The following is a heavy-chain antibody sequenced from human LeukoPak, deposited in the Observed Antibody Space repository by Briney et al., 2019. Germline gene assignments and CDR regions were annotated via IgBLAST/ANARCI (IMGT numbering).Heavy chain of an antibody. CDR2: IRSKANSYAT. V-gene: IGHV3-73*01. Sequence: GGSLRLSCAASGFTFSGSAMHWVRQASGKGLEWVGRIRSKANSYATAYAASVKGRFTISRYDSKNTAYLQMNSLKTEDTAVYYCTRHCSGGSCYHHDAFDIWGQGTMVTVSS. J-gene: IGHJ3*02. CDR3: TRHCSGGSCYHHDAFDI. CDR1: GFTFSGSA. D-gene: IGHD2-15*01.